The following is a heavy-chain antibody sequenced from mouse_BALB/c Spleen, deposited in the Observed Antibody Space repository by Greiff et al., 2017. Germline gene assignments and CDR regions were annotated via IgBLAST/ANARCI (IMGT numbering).Heavy chain of an antibody. Sequence: VHVKQSGAELVRPGALVKLSCKASGFNIKDYYMHWVKQRPEQGLEWIGWIDPENGNTIYDPKFQGKASITADTSSNTAYLQLSSLTSEDTAVYYCARNYGNYEAMDYWGQGTSVTVSS. CDR2: IDPENGNT. CDR3: ARNYGNYEAMDY. CDR1: GFNIKDYY. V-gene: IGHV14-1*02. J-gene: IGHJ4*01. D-gene: IGHD2-1*01.